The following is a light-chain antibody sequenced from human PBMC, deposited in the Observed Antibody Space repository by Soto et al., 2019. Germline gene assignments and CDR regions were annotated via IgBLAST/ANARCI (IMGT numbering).Light chain of an antibody. CDR3: QLYANSPP. J-gene: IGKJ5*01. CDR2: GAS. Sequence: EIVLTQSPCTLSLSPGDRATITCRASQSVSNKYLAWYQQKPGQAPRLLIYGASNRATGIPDRFSGSGSGTDFTLTINILEPEDFAVYYCQLYANSPPFGQGTRLEIK. CDR1: QSVSNKY. V-gene: IGKV3-20*01.